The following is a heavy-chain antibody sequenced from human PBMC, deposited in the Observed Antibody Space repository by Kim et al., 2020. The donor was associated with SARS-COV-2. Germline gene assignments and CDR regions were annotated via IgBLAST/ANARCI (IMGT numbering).Heavy chain of an antibody. CDR3: AKAVLRGVNYYYYGMDV. CDR1: GFTFSTYG. V-gene: IGHV3-30*18. Sequence: GGSLRHSCVASGFTFSTYGMFWVRQAPGKGLEWVAIISYDGSNKYYADSVKGRFTISRDNSENTLYLQMNSLRAEDTAVYYCAKAVLRGVNYYYYGMDVWGQGTTVTVSS. J-gene: IGHJ6*02. CDR2: ISYDGSNK. D-gene: IGHD3-10*01.